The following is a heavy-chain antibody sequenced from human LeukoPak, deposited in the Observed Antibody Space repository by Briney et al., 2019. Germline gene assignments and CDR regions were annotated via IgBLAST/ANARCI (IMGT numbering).Heavy chain of an antibody. V-gene: IGHV4-34*01. CDR2: INHSGST. J-gene: IGHJ4*02. D-gene: IGHD3-22*01. Sequence: PSETLSLTCTVSGGSISPYYWSWIRQPPGKGLEWIGEINHSGSTNYNPSLKSRVTISVDTSKNQFSLKLSSVTAADTAVYYCARGRRFNYYDSSGYSRFDYWGQGTLVTVSS. CDR1: GGSISPYY. CDR3: ARGRRFNYYDSSGYSRFDY.